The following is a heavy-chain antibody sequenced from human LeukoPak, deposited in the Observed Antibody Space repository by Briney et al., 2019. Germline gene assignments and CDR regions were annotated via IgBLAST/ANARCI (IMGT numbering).Heavy chain of an antibody. V-gene: IGHV1-8*01. J-gene: IGHJ5*02. Sequence: ASVKVSCKASGYTFTSYDINWVRQATGQGLEWMGWMNPNSGNTGYAQKFQGRVTMTRNTSISTAYMELGSLRSEDTAVYYCARIGSRIAARPYWFDPWGQGTLVTASS. CDR2: MNPNSGNT. CDR1: GYTFTSYD. D-gene: IGHD6-6*01. CDR3: ARIGSRIAARPYWFDP.